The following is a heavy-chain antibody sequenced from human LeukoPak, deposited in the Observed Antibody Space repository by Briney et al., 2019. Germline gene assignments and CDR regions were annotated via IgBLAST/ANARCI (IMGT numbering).Heavy chain of an antibody. D-gene: IGHD3-22*01. Sequence: GGSLRLSCAASGFTFSSYWMSWVRQAPGKGLEWVANIKQDGSEKYYVDSVKGRFTISRDNAKNSLYLQMNSLRAEDTAVYYCAKVTMIVEYYFDYWGQGTLVTVSS. CDR1: GFTFSSYW. J-gene: IGHJ4*02. V-gene: IGHV3-7*03. CDR3: AKVTMIVEYYFDY. CDR2: IKQDGSEK.